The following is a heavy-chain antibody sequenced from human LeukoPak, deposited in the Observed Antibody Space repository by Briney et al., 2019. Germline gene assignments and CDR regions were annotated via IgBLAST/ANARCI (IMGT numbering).Heavy chain of an antibody. CDR3: ARKLRLGGNWFDP. CDR2: IIPISGTT. V-gene: IGHV1-69*13. Sequence: SVKVSCKTSGGTFTSYAITWVRQAPGQGLEWMGKIIPISGTTNYAQKFQGRVTFTADESTSTAYMELSSLRSEDTALYYCARKLRLGGNWFDPWGQGTLVAVSS. CDR1: GGTFTSYA. J-gene: IGHJ5*02. D-gene: IGHD1-26*01.